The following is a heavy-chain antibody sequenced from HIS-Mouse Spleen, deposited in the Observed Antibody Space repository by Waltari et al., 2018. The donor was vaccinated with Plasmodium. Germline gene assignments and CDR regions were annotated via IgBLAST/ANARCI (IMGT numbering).Heavy chain of an antibody. CDR1: GGSISSYY. CDR2: IYYSGST. CDR3: AREVNSGTFDY. Sequence: QVQLPESGPGLVKPSETLSLTCTVSGGSISSYYCNWIRQPPGKGLEWIGYIYYSGSTNYNPSLKSRVTISVDTSKNQFSLKLSSVTAADTAVYYCAREVNSGTFDYWGQGTLVTVSS. J-gene: IGHJ4*02. D-gene: IGHD1-26*01. V-gene: IGHV4-59*01.